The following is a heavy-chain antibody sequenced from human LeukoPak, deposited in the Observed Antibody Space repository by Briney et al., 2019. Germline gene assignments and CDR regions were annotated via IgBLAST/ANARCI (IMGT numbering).Heavy chain of an antibody. CDR1: EYTLSELS. D-gene: IGHD3-3*01. CDR2: FDPEDGET. J-gene: IGHJ4*02. Sequence: ASVKVSCKVSEYTLSELSMHWVRQAPGQGLEWMGGFDPEDGETIYPQKFQGRVTMTEDTSTDTAYMELSSLRSEDTAVYYCATDYEYSFDYWGQGTLVTVSS. CDR3: ATDYEYSFDY. V-gene: IGHV1-24*01.